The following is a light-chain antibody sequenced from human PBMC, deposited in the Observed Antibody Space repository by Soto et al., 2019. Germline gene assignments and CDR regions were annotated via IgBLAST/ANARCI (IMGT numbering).Light chain of an antibody. Sequence: DIVLTQSPDSLAVYLGERATINCKSSQSVFYTSNNKNYLAWYQQKPGQPPKLLIYWASTRESGVPDRFSGSGSGTDFTHTISSLQAEDGAVYYCQQYYGTPYTFGQGTKLEIK. CDR1: QSVFYTSNNKNY. V-gene: IGKV4-1*01. CDR3: QQYYGTPYT. J-gene: IGKJ2*01. CDR2: WAS.